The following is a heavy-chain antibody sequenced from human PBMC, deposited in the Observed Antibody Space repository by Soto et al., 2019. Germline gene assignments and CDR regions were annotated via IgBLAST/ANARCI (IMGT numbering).Heavy chain of an antibody. V-gene: IGHV4-31*03. J-gene: IGHJ2*01. CDR3: ARDGLLTGPTGWYLDL. CDR1: GDSFSRGGHY. CDR2: IYYTGGT. Sequence: QVQLQESGPGLVKPSQTLSLTCTVVGDSFSRGGHYWSWVRQRPGRGLEWIGYIYYTGGTFYNPSLKRRSAISLDTSKNQMSLELTSVTVADTAVYYCARDGLLTGPTGWYLDLWGRGTLVTVSS. D-gene: IGHD1-7*01.